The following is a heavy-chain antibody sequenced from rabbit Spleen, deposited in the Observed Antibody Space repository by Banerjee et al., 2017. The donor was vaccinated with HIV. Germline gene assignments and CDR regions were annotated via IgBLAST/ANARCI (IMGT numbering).Heavy chain of an antibody. V-gene: IGHV1S45*01. J-gene: IGHJ4*01. Sequence: QEQLVESGGGLVKPGASLTLTCKASGFSFSNKAVLCWVRQAPGKGLEWIACINAVTGKAVYASWAKGRFTFSKTSSTTVTLQMTSLTVADTATYFCARDAGSGPYIDGYFSLWGPGTLVTVS. CDR3: ARDAGSGPYIDGYFSL. CDR1: GFSFSNKAV. CDR2: INAVTGKA. D-gene: IGHD8-1*01.